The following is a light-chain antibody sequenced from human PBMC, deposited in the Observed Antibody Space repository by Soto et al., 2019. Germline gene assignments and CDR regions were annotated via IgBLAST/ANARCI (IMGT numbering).Light chain of an antibody. V-gene: IGLV1-36*01. Sequence: QSVLTQPPSVSEAPRQRVTISCSGGSSNIGNNAVNWYQQLPGKAPKLLIYYDDLLPSGVSDRFSGSKSGISASLAISGLQSEDEADYYCAAWDDSLNGLVFGTGTKVTVL. J-gene: IGLJ1*01. CDR1: SSNIGNNA. CDR3: AAWDDSLNGLV. CDR2: YDD.